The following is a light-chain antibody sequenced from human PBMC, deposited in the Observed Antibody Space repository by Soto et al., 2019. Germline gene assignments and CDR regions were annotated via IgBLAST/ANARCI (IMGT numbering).Light chain of an antibody. Sequence: ETVLTQSPATFSVSPGERATLSCRASQSIGSNLAWYQQRPGQPPRLLIYGASTRATGVPARFSGSGSGTEVTLTINSLQSEDFALYYCHQYNKWPLFTFGPGTKVDIK. CDR1: QSIGSN. CDR2: GAS. CDR3: HQYNKWPLFT. V-gene: IGKV3-15*01. J-gene: IGKJ3*01.